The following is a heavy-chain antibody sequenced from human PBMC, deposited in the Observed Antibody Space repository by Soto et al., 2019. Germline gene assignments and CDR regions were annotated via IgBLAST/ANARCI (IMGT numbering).Heavy chain of an antibody. J-gene: IGHJ4*02. V-gene: IGHV3-30-3*01. D-gene: IGHD6-13*01. CDR1: GFTFSSYA. CDR3: ARDLRSSSWSFDY. Sequence: QVQLVESGGGVVQPGRSLRLSCAASGFTFSSYAMHWVRQAPGKGLEWVAVISYDGSNKYYADSVKGRFTISRDNSKNTLYMQMNSLSAEDTAVYYCARDLRSSSWSFDYWGQGTLVTVSS. CDR2: ISYDGSNK.